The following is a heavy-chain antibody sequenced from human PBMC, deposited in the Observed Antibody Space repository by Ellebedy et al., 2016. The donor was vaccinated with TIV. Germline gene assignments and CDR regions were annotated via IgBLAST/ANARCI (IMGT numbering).Heavy chain of an antibody. V-gene: IGHV3-23*01. Sequence: PGGSLRLSCAASGFTFSPYAMAWVRQAPGKGLEWVSGIVGSGSQKYADSVTGRFTISRDNSKRTGDLQMNSLRAEDTSVYYCASVGYYYYGMDVWGQGTTVTVSS. CDR2: IVGSGS. J-gene: IGHJ6*02. CDR1: GFTFSPYA. CDR3: ASVGYYYYGMDV.